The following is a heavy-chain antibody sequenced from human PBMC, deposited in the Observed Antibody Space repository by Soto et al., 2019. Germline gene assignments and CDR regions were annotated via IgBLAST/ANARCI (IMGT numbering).Heavy chain of an antibody. CDR3: ARGGWRHIDY. Sequence: QVQLQESGPGLAKPSETLSLTCTVSGGSISTYYWSWIRQPPGKGLEWIGYNYYSGSTNYNPSLKSRVTRSVDTSKNQSSLKLSSVTAADTAVYYCARGGWRHIDYWGQGTLVTVSS. D-gene: IGHD3-3*01. CDR2: NYYSGST. V-gene: IGHV4-59*08. J-gene: IGHJ4*02. CDR1: GGSISTYY.